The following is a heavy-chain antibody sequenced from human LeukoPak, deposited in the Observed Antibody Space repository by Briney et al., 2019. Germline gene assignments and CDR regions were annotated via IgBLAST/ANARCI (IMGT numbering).Heavy chain of an antibody. CDR1: GFTFSSYS. V-gene: IGHV3-21*01. Sequence: GGSLRLSCAASGFTFSSYSMNWVRQAPGKGLEWVSSISSSSSYIYYADSVKGRFTISRDNAKNSLYLQMNSLRAEDTAVYYCARDKAVTTPYYYYSMDVWRKGTTVTVSS. J-gene: IGHJ6*03. D-gene: IGHD1-14*01. CDR3: ARDKAVTTPYYYYSMDV. CDR2: ISSSSSYI.